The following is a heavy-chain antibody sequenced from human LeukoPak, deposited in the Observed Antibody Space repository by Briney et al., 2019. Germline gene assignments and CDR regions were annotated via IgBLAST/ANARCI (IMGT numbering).Heavy chain of an antibody. J-gene: IGHJ4*02. Sequence: GGSLRLSCAASGFTFSNAWMSWVRQAPGKGLEWVGRIKSNTDGGTTDYAAPVKGRFTISRDDSKNTLYLQMNSLNTEDTAVYYCTTGTDIVVVPAAIAFDYWGQGTLVTVSS. D-gene: IGHD2-2*01. CDR3: TTGTDIVVVPAAIAFDY. CDR1: GFTFSNAW. V-gene: IGHV3-15*01. CDR2: IKSNTDGGTT.